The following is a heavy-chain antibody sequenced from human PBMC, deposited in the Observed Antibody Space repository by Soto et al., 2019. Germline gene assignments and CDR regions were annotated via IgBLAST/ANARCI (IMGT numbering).Heavy chain of an antibody. CDR1: GFSLSTSGMC. J-gene: IGHJ4*02. CDR3: ALWPPGIAADGRNFDY. CDR2: IDWDDDK. Sequence: SGPTLVNPTQTLTLTCTFSGFSLSTSGMCVSWIRQPPGKALEWLARIDWDDDKYYSTSLKTRLTISKDTSKNQVVLTMTNMDPVDTATYYCALWPPGIAADGRNFDYWSQGTLVTVSS. D-gene: IGHD6-13*01. V-gene: IGHV2-70*11.